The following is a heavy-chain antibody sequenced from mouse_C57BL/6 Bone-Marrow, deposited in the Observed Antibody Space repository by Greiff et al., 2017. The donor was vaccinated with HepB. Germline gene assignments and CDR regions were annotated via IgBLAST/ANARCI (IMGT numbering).Heavy chain of an antibody. CDR2: IRNQANGYTT. CDR1: GFTFTDYY. D-gene: IGHD4-1*01. CDR3: VKALTGRGYAMDY. V-gene: IGHV7-4*01. J-gene: IGHJ4*01. Sequence: EVKLVDSGGGLVQPGASLRLSCAASGFTFTDYYMSWVRQPPGKAPEWLALIRNQANGYTTEYTASVKGRFTISRDNSQNILYLQMNTLRAEDSATYYCVKALTGRGYAMDYWGQGTSVTVSS.